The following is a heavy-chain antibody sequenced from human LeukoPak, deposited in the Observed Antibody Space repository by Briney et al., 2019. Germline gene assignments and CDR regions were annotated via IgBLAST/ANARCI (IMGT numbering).Heavy chain of an antibody. D-gene: IGHD3-22*01. Sequence: ASVKVSCKASGYTFTGYYMHWVRQAPGQGLEWMGWINPNSGGTDYAQKFQGRATMTRDTSIRTAYMELSRLRSDDTAVYYCAKSGITMIVVPWLGYWGQGTLVTVSS. CDR1: GYTFTGYY. V-gene: IGHV1-2*02. CDR2: INPNSGGT. J-gene: IGHJ4*02. CDR3: AKSGITMIVVPWLGY.